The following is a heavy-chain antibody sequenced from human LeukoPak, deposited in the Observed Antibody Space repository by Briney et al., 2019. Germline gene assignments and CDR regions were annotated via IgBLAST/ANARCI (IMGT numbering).Heavy chain of an antibody. CDR2: INHSGST. CDR1: GGSFSGYY. CDR3: ARVLITMVRGVPNYGMDV. V-gene: IGHV4-34*01. Sequence: SETLSLTCAVYGGSFSGYYWSWIRQPPGKGLEWIGEINHSGSTNYNPSLKSRVTISVDKSKNQFSLKLSSVTAADTAVYYCARVLITMVRGVPNYGMDVWGQGTTVTVSS. D-gene: IGHD3-10*01. J-gene: IGHJ6*02.